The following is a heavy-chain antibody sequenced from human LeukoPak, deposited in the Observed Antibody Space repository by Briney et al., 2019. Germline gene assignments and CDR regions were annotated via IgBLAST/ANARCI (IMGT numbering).Heavy chain of an antibody. Sequence: GSLRLSCAASGFSVSSTYMTWVRQAPGKGLEWVSAISGSGGSTYYADSVKGRFTISRDNSKNTLYLQMNSLRAEDTAVYYCAGQWLDYFDYWGQGTLVTVSS. CDR3: AGQWLDYFDY. D-gene: IGHD6-19*01. V-gene: IGHV3-23*01. CDR2: ISGSGGST. J-gene: IGHJ4*02. CDR1: GFSVSSTY.